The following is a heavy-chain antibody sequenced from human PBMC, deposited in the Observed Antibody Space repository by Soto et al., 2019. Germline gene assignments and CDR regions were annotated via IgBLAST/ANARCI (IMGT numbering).Heavy chain of an antibody. CDR1: GYSISSGYY. D-gene: IGHD6-19*01. J-gene: IGHJ5*02. V-gene: IGHV4-38-2*01. Sequence: QVQLQESGPGLVKPSETLSLTCAVSGYSISSGYYWGWIRQPPGKGLVWIGSIYHSGSTYYNPSLKSRVTISVATSKNQCSLKLSSVTAADTAVYYCARVGWLSTGGYNWFDPWGQGTLVTVSS. CDR2: IYHSGST. CDR3: ARVGWLSTGGYNWFDP.